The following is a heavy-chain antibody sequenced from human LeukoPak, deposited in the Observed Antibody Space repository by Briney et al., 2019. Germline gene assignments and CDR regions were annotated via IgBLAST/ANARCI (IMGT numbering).Heavy chain of an antibody. D-gene: IGHD6-19*01. J-gene: IGHJ6*02. CDR2: ISGSGGST. CDR1: GFTFDDYG. Sequence: GGSLRLSCAASGFTFDDYGMSWVRQAPGKGLEWVSAISGSGGSTYYADSVKGRFTISRDNSKNTLYLQMNSLRAEDTAVYYCAKDQGDSSGWYGHYYYYGMDVWGQGTTVTVSS. V-gene: IGHV3-23*01. CDR3: AKDQGDSSGWYGHYYYYGMDV.